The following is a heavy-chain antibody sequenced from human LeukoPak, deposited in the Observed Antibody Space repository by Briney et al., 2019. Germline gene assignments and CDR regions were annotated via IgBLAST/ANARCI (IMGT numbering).Heavy chain of an antibody. D-gene: IGHD3-10*01. J-gene: IGHJ4*02. V-gene: IGHV3-7*04. CDR3: ARRHHFGFLDS. CDR2: IKQDGSEK. Sequence: PGGSLRRSCAASGVMFPSYWMTWVRQAPGKGLEWVANIKQDGSEKYYVDSVKGRFTISRDNAKNSVYLQMNSLRAEDTAVYYCARRHHFGFLDSWGQGTLVTVSS. CDR1: GVMFPSYW.